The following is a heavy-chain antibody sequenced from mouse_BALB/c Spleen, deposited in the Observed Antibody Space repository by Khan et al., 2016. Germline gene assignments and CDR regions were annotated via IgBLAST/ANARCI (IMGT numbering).Heavy chain of an antibody. J-gene: IGHJ3*01. CDR1: GFTFNTYA. CDR3: VRQGGNYEAWFAY. CDR2: IRSKSNNNAT. Sequence: EVQLVESGGGLVQPKGSLKLSCAASGFTFNTYAMNWVRQAPGKGLEWVARIRSKSNNNATYYADSVKDRFTISREDSQSMLYLQMNSLKSEDTAMSYSVRQGGNYEAWFAYWGQGTLVTVSA. V-gene: IGHV10-1*02. D-gene: IGHD2-1*01.